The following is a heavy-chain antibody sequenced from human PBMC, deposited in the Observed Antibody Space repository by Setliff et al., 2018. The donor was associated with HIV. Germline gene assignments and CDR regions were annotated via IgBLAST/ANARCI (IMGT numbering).Heavy chain of an antibody. CDR1: GGSVSSGGYY. CDR2: IYYSGST. Sequence: SETLSLTCTVSGGSVSSGGYYWSWIRQHPGKGLECIGYIYYSGSTSYNPSLKSRVTISVDTSKNQFSLKLNSLTAADTAMYYCARGVWSGYYPDAFDIWGQGTRVTVSS. CDR3: ARGVWSGYYPDAFDI. V-gene: IGHV4-31*03. J-gene: IGHJ3*02. D-gene: IGHD3-3*01.